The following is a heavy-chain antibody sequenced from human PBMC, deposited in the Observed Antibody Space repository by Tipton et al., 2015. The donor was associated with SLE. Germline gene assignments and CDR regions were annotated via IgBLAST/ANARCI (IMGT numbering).Heavy chain of an antibody. D-gene: IGHD6-13*01. CDR3: ARDGPGVYVAR. CDR1: GFTFSSYN. CDR2: ISSSSSDI. V-gene: IGHV3-21*04. J-gene: IGHJ3*01. Sequence: SLRLSCAASGFTFSSYNMNWVRQAPGKGLEWVSFISSSSSDIYYADSVKGRFTISRDNAKNSLYLQMNSLRAEDTAVYYCARDGPGVYVARWGQGTMVTVSS.